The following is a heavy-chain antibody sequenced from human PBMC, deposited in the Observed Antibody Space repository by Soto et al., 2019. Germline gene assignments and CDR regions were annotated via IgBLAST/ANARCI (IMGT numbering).Heavy chain of an antibody. CDR1: GLTLSNYA. V-gene: IGHV3-23*01. Sequence: EVQVLESGGGLVQPWGSLRLSCIASGLTLSNYAMTWFRQAPGRGQEWVSTVTGSGSTYYADSVKGRFTIFRDNSKNILYLQMNSLRAEDTAIYYCAKSLRTTAATGYWFDPWVQGSQVTVSS. CDR2: VTGSGST. D-gene: IGHD4-17*01. CDR3: AKSLRTTAATGYWFDP. J-gene: IGHJ5*02.